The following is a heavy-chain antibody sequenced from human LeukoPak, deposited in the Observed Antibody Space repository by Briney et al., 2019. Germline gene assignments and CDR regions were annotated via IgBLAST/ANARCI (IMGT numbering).Heavy chain of an antibody. CDR3: ARDEGYYFDS. CDR1: GFTFSDYI. V-gene: IGHV3-21*01. CDR2: ISRNSTYI. J-gene: IGHJ4*02. Sequence: GGSLRLSCAASGFTFSDYIMNWVRQAPGKGLEWVASISRNSTYIHYADSVKGRFTISRDNARNSLFLQMNSLRAENTAIYYCARDEGYYFDSWGQGTQVTVSS.